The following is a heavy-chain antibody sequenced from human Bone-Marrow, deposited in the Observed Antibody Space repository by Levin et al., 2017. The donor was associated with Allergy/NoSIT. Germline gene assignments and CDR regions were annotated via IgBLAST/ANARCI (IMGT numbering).Heavy chain of an antibody. CDR1: GDTFSSYD. J-gene: IGHJ5*02. D-gene: IGHD6-6*01. V-gene: IGHV1-8*01. Sequence: SCKASGDTFSSYDINWVRQASGQGLEWMGWMNPKSGNTVYAQKFQGRVTMTRNTSISTAYMDLSSLRSDDTAVYYCATGQGHLVGPPWGQGTLVTVSS. CDR3: ATGQGHLVGPP. CDR2: MNPKSGNT.